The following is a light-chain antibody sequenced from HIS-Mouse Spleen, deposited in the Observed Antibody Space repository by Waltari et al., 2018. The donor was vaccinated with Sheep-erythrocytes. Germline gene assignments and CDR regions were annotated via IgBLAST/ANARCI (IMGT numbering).Light chain of an antibody. CDR1: SSDVGGYNY. CDR2: DVS. J-gene: IGLJ1*01. V-gene: IGLV2-11*01. CDR3: CSYAGSYNHV. Sequence: QSALTQPRSVSGSPGQSVTISCTGTSSDVGGYNYVSWYQQHPGKAPKLMLYDVSKPPSGVPDRFSGSKSGNTASLTISGLQAEDEADYYCCSYAGSYNHVFAPGTKVTVL.